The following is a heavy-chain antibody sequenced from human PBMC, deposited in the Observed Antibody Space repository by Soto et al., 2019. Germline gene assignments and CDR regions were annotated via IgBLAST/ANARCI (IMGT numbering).Heavy chain of an antibody. CDR2: IYYLGNT. D-gene: IGHD3-22*01. J-gene: IGHJ4*02. Sequence: SETLSLTCTFSGCSIRNSQYFLIWISQPPGRGLEWVGSIYYLGNTYYNPSLGSRVTISVDTSKNQFSLKLRSVTAADTAVFYCAGLYPYESSGYHLNYWGQGALVTVSS. CDR1: GCSIRNSQYF. CDR3: AGLYPYESSGYHLNY. V-gene: IGHV4-39*01.